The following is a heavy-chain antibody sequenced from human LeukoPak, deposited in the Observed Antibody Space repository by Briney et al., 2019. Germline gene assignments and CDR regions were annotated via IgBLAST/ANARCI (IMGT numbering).Heavy chain of an antibody. CDR1: GFTFSGYW. CDR3: ARGRGVDY. V-gene: IGHV3-7*01. D-gene: IGHD5-24*01. CDR2: IKPDGSER. Sequence: GGSLRLSCAASGFTFSGYWMSWVRQAPGKGLESVANIKPDGSERYYVDSVKGRFTISRDNAKNSLYLQMDSLRAEDTAVYYCARGRGVDYWGRGNLVTVSS. J-gene: IGHJ4*02.